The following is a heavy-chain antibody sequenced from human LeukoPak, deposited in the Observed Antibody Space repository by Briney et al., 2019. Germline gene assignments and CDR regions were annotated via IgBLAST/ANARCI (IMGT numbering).Heavy chain of an antibody. Sequence: PGGSLRLSCAASGFTFDDYGMSWVRQAPGKGLEWVSGINWNGGSTGYADSVKGRFTISRDNAKNSLYLQMNSLRAEDTALYYCARDSVVPAATLYYYYMDVWAKGPRSPSP. CDR1: GFTFDDYG. CDR2: INWNGGST. J-gene: IGHJ6*03. D-gene: IGHD2-2*01. V-gene: IGHV3-20*04. CDR3: ARDSVVPAATLYYYYMDV.